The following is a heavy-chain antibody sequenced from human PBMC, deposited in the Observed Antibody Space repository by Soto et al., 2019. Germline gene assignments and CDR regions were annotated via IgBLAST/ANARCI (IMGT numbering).Heavy chain of an antibody. Sequence: PSETLSLTCVFSCGSIVSHYWSWIRQPPGGGLEWIGYVHYGGSTNYNPSLKSRVTMSVDTSKNQFYLNLSSVTAADTALYFCARRDYSTSSLGPFDYWGQGILVTVSS. CDR1: CGSIVSHY. J-gene: IGHJ4*02. CDR3: ARRDYSTSSLGPFDY. CDR2: VHYGGST. D-gene: IGHD6-6*01. V-gene: IGHV4-59*11.